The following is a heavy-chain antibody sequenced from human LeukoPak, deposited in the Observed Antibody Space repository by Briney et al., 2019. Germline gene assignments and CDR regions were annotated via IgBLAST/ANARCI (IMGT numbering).Heavy chain of an antibody. V-gene: IGHV1-8*02. CDR3: ARGSSSWDY. D-gene: IGHD6-13*01. CDR2: MNPNSGNT. J-gene: IGHJ4*02. CDR1: GYTFTSHY. Sequence: ASVKVSCKASGYTFTSHYMHWVRQAPGQGLEWMGWMNPNSGNTGYAQKFQGRVTMTRNTSISTAYMELSSLRSEDTAVYYCARGSSSWDYWGQGTLVTVSS.